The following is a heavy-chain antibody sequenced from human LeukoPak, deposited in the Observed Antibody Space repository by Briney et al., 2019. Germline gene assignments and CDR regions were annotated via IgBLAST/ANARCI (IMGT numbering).Heavy chain of an antibody. CDR3: VSQPYYDSSGYHLI. D-gene: IGHD3-22*01. CDR2: ISSSSSTI. Sequence: GGSLRLSCAASGFTFSSYSMNWVRQAPGKGLEWVSYISSSSSTIYYADSVKGRFTISRDNAKNSLYLQMNSLRAEDTALYYCVSQPYYDSSGYHLIGGRGTLVTVSS. J-gene: IGHJ4*02. V-gene: IGHV3-48*04. CDR1: GFTFSSYS.